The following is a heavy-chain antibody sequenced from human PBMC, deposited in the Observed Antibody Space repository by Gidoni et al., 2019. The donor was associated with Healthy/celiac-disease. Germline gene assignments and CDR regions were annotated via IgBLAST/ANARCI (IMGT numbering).Heavy chain of an antibody. Sequence: EVQLVESGGGLVQPGRSLRLSCTASGFTFGDYAMSWVRQAPGKGLEWVGFIRSKAYGGTTEYAASVKGRFTISRDDSKSIAYLQMNSLKTEDTAVYYCTREVNRDGYNYPFDYWGQGTLVTVSS. CDR3: TREVNRDGYNYPFDY. CDR1: GFTFGDYA. J-gene: IGHJ4*02. D-gene: IGHD5-12*01. V-gene: IGHV3-49*04. CDR2: IRSKAYGGTT.